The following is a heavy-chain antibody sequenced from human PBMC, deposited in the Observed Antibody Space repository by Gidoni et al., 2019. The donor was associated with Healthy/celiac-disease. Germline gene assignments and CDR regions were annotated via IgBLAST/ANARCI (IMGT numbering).Heavy chain of an antibody. CDR1: GFTFSSYA. CDR3: AKERVAAATYFDL. V-gene: IGHV3-23*01. CDR2: ISGSGGST. Sequence: EVQLLGSGGGLVQPGGSLILSCPASGFTFSSYAMSWVRQAPGKGLGWVSAISGSGGSTYYADSVKGRFTISRDNSKNTLYLQMNSLRAEDTAVYYCAKERVAAATYFDLWGRGTLVTVSS. D-gene: IGHD6-13*01. J-gene: IGHJ2*01.